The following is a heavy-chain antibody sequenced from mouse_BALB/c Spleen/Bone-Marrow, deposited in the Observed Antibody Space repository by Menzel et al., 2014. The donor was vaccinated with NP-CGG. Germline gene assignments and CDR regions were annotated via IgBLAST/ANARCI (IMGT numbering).Heavy chain of an antibody. V-gene: IGHV5-12*02. CDR2: ISNGGGSST. D-gene: IGHD4-1*01. J-gene: IGHJ3*01. CDR1: GFTFSDYY. CDR3: ASPGTY. Sequence: QLVESGGGLVQPGGSLKLSCATSGFTFSDYYMYWVRQTPEKRLEWVAYISNGGGSSTYYPDTVKGRFTISRDNAKNTLYLQMSRLKSEDTAMYYCASPGTYWGQGTLVTVSA.